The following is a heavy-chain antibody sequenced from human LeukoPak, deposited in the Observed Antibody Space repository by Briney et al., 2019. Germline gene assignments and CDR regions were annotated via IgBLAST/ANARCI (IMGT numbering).Heavy chain of an antibody. CDR3: ARDGKSKLELRGDYYYYMDV. CDR1: GFNFDDYA. CDR2: ISWNSDKI. Sequence: GGSLRLSCAASGFNFDDYAMHWVRQAPGKGLEWVSGISWNSDKIGYADSVKGRFTISRDNAKKSLYLQMNSPRPEDTALYYCARDGKSKLELRGDYYYYMDVWGKGTTVTVSS. J-gene: IGHJ6*03. V-gene: IGHV3-9*01. D-gene: IGHD1-7*01.